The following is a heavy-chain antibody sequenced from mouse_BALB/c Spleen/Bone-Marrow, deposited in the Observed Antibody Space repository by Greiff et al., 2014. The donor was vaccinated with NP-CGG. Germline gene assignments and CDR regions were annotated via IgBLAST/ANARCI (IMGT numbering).Heavy chain of an antibody. CDR2: ISDGGSYT. D-gene: IGHD1-1*01. CDR3: ARDSYYYGSSYWYFDV. J-gene: IGHJ1*01. V-gene: IGHV5-4*02. CDR1: GFTFSDYY. Sequence: EVQLVESGGGLVKPGGSLKLSCAASGFTFSDYYMYWVRQTPEKGLEWVATISDGGSYTYYPDSVKGRFIISRDNAKNSLYLQMTSLKSEDTAMYYCARDSYYYGSSYWYFDVWGAGTTVTVSS.